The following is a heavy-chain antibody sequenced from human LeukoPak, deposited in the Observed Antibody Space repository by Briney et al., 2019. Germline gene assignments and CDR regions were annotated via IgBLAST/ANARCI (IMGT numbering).Heavy chain of an antibody. CDR1: EFTFSSYW. V-gene: IGHV3-7*01. CDR3: ARDLGPGQYYYYYIDV. J-gene: IGHJ6*03. CDR2: IKQDGSEK. Sequence: GGSLRLSCAAPEFTFSSYWMSWVRQVPGKGLEWVANIKQDGSEKYYVDSVKGRFTISRDNAKNSLYLQMNSLRAEDTAVYYCARDLGPGQYYYYYIDVWGKGTTVTVSS.